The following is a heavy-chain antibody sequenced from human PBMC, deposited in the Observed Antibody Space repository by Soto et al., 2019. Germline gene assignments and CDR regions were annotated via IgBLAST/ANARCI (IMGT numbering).Heavy chain of an antibody. CDR2: IFPGGTNV. CDR3: ARVPDR. V-gene: IGHV1-46*01. D-gene: IGHD2-2*01. CDR1: GYSFTGHY. Sequence: GASVKVSCKAIGYSFTGHYMHWVRQAPGQGLEWMGTIFPGGTNVAYAQKFQGRVTMTKDTSTSTVYMELNSLTSDDTAVYYCARVPDRWGQGTLVTVSS. J-gene: IGHJ5*02.